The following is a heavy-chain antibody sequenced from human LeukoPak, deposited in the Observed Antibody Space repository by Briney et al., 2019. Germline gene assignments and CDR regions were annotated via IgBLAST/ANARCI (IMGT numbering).Heavy chain of an antibody. D-gene: IGHD3-22*01. CDR3: VKGGIVVLISAFDI. Sequence: PGGSLRLSCSAAGFTFSSYAMLWVRQAPGKGLEYVSTIISNGGSTYYADSVKGRFTISRDNSKNTLYLQMSSLRAEDTAVYYCVKGGIVVLISAFDIWGQGTMVTVSS. CDR2: IISNGGST. J-gene: IGHJ3*02. V-gene: IGHV3-64D*06. CDR1: GFTFSSYA.